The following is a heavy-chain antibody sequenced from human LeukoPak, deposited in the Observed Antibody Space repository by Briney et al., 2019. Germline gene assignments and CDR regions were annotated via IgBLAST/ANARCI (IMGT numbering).Heavy chain of an antibody. D-gene: IGHD3-9*01. V-gene: IGHV3-30*02. Sequence: GGFLRLSCAASGFTFSSYSMNWVRQAPGKGLEWVAFIRYDGSNKYHADSVKGRFTISRDNSKNTLYLQMNSLRAEDTAVYYCAKGHYYNILTGYSVRRGLDYWGQGTLVTVSS. CDR1: GFTFSSYS. J-gene: IGHJ4*02. CDR2: IRYDGSNK. CDR3: AKGHYYNILTGYSVRRGLDY.